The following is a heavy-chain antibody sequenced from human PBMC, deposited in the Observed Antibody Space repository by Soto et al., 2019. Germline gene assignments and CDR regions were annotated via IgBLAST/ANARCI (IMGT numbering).Heavy chain of an antibody. CDR2: IYQSGTT. Sequence: SETLSLTCVVSGGSISNIHVWSWVRQPPGKGLEWIGEIYQSGTTDYNPTLKSRVNMSVDKSRNQLYLTLKSVTAADTAVYYCARGNLDTAMVSGFDYWGQGTLVTVS. CDR3: ARGNLDTAMVSGFDY. D-gene: IGHD5-18*01. CDR1: GGSISNIHV. V-gene: IGHV4-4*02. J-gene: IGHJ4*02.